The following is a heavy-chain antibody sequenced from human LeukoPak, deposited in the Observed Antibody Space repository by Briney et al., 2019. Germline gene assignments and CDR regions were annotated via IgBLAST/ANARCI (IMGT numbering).Heavy chain of an antibody. CDR2: ISYDRSNK. Sequence: GGSLRLSCAASGFTFSSYAMHWVRQAPGKGLEWVAVISYDRSNKYYADSVKGRFTISRDNSKNTLYLQMNSLRAEDTAVYYCARDSLGYSGYDTKNYYYYYGMDVWGQGTTVTVSS. CDR3: ARDSLGYSGYDTKNYYYYYGMDV. J-gene: IGHJ6*02. V-gene: IGHV3-30*04. CDR1: GFTFSSYA. D-gene: IGHD5-12*01.